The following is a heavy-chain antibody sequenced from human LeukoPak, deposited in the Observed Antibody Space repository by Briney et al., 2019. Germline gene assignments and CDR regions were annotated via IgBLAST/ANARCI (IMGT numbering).Heavy chain of an antibody. D-gene: IGHD2-21*02. CDR3: AKNVPCGGDCHFDY. CDR2: IYSGGST. CDR1: GFTVSTDY. V-gene: IGHV3-53*01. Sequence: AGGSVRLSCAASGFTVSTDYMNWVRQAPGKGLEWVSVIYSGGSTYYADSVKGRFTISRDNSKNTLYLQMNSLRAEDTAVYYCAKNVPCGGDCHFDYWGQGTLVPVSS. J-gene: IGHJ4*02.